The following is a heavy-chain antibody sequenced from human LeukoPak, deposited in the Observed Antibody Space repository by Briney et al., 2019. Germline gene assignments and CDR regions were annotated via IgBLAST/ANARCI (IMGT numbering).Heavy chain of an antibody. V-gene: IGHV5-51*01. CDR3: ARHGLAGCIGGRCFTSFHYYGMDV. Sequence: GESLEISGEGSGSSFTSYWIGGGRRLPGKGVGGMGIIFTGDSDTKFSPSFQGQLTISADKSISTAYLQWSSLKASDSAMYYCARHGLAGCIGGRCFTSFHYYGMDVWGQGTTVTVSS. CDR2: IFTGDSDT. CDR1: GSSFTSYW. D-gene: IGHD2-15*01. J-gene: IGHJ6*02.